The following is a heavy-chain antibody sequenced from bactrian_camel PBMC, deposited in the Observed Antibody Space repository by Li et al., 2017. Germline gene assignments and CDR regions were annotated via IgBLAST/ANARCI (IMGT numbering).Heavy chain of an antibody. V-gene: IGHV3S40*01. D-gene: IGHD3*01. CDR2: ITTGTGNT. CDR3: ATPPDGPGRLYEYKY. J-gene: IGHJ4*01. CDR1: GFAFSNSH. Sequence: VQLVESGGGLVRPGESLTLSCAASGFAFSNSHMYWARQAPGKEREGVATITTGTGNTDYADSVKGRFTISQDGAENTVYLQMNSLKSEDTALYYCATPPDGPGRLYEYKYWGQGTQVTVS.